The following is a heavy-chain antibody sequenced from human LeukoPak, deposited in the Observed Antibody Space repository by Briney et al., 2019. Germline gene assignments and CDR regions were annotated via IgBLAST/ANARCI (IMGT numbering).Heavy chain of an antibody. CDR2: IYYTGNT. CDR1: GVSISSSYSY. D-gene: IGHD3-10*01. CDR3: ASLRTGDFDY. V-gene: IGHV4-39*01. Sequence: PSETLSLTCTVSGVSISSSYSYWGWIRQPPGMGLEWIGSIYYTGNTYYNASLKSQVSISIDTSKNQFSLKLTSVTAADTAVYYCASLRTGDFDYWGQGALVTVSS. J-gene: IGHJ4*02.